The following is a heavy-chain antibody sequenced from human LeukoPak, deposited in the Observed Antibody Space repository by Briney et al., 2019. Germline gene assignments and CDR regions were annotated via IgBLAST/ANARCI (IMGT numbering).Heavy chain of an antibody. V-gene: IGHV5-51*01. Sequence: GESLKISCKVSGYNFTTYWIGWVRQMPGKGLEWMGIIYPGDSDIRYSPSSQGQVTISADKSISTAYLQWSSLKASDTAMYYCARHNYDSGGYYPSESDYWGQGPLVIVSS. CDR1: GYNFTTYW. J-gene: IGHJ4*02. CDR2: IYPGDSDI. CDR3: ARHNYDSGGYYPSESDY. D-gene: IGHD3-22*01.